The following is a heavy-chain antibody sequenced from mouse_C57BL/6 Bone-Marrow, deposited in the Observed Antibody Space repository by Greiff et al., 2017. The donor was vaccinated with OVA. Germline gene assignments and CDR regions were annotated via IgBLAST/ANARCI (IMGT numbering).Heavy chain of an antibody. J-gene: IGHJ3*01. CDR3: ARGGLRRGAWFAY. CDR2: INYDGSST. D-gene: IGHD2-4*01. Sequence: EVMLVESAGGLVQPGRSMKLSCTASGFTFSDYYMAWVRQVPEKGLEWVANINYDGSSTYYLDSLKSRFIISRDNAKNILYLQMSSLKSEDTATYYCARGGLRRGAWFAYWGQGTLVTVSA. V-gene: IGHV5-16*01. CDR1: GFTFSDYY.